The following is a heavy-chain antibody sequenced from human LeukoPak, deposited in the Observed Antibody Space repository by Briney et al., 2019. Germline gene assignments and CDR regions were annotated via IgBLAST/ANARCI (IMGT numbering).Heavy chain of an antibody. V-gene: IGHV3-48*01. CDR1: VLSFNSYS. Sequence: PGGPVTLPCTASVLSFNSYSVNGPPQSRGKAVVWVSFINGSSSTIHYADSVKGRFTISRDNGKKSLFLHMNSLRAEDTAVYYCARKDTTSSEAYWGQGAMVTVSS. CDR3: ARKDTTSSEAY. D-gene: IGHD6-6*01. J-gene: IGHJ4*02. CDR2: INGSSSTI.